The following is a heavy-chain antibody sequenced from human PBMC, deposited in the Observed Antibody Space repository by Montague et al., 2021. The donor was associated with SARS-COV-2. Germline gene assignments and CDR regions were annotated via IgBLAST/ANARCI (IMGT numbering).Heavy chain of an antibody. J-gene: IGHJ4*02. CDR3: ARAQNTCFIANCVNYFDV. CDR2: IHASGTT. CDR1: GGSISSGGSYY. Sequence: SETLSLTCTVSGGSISSGGSYYWSWIWQPAGKGLEWIGRIHASGTTYYNPSLKGRVTISVDTSKNQFSLTLSSVTAADTAIYYCARAQNTCFIANCVNYFDVWGLGALVTVSS. V-gene: IGHV4-61*10. D-gene: IGHD1-1*01.